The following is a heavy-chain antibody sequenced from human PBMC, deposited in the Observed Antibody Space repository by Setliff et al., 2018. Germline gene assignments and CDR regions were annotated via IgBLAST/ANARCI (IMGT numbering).Heavy chain of an antibody. D-gene: IGHD6-19*01. V-gene: IGHV3-11*04. J-gene: IGHJ3*02. CDR1: GFTFSDYY. CDR2: ISRGGNTI. Sequence: GGSLRLSCAASGFTFSDYYMTWIRQAPGKGLEWVSYISRGGNTIYYADSVKGRFTISRDNAKNSLYLQMNSLRAEDTAVYYCAKNAEWLGDSYDAFDSWGQGTMVTVS. CDR3: AKNAEWLGDSYDAFDS.